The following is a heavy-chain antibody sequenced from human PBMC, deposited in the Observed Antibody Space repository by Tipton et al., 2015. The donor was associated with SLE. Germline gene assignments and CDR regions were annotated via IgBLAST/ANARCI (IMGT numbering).Heavy chain of an antibody. V-gene: IGHV3-30*03. CDR2: ISYDGSNK. CDR3: ARWGYYHDSSGFLYFGMDV. J-gene: IGHJ6*02. CDR1: GFIFSSYG. D-gene: IGHD3-22*01. Sequence: SLRLSCAASGFIFSSYGMHWVRQAPGKGLEWVAVISYDGSNKFYADPVKGRFTISRDNSENTLYLQMNSLRAEDTAVYYCARWGYYHDSSGFLYFGMDVWGQGTTVTVSS.